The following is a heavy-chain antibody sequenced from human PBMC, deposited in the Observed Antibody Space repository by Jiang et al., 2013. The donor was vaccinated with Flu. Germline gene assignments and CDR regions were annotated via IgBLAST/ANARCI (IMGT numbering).Heavy chain of an antibody. J-gene: IGHJ4*02. CDR3: ARDTGYGDYVFDY. D-gene: IGHD4-17*01. CDR2: SITWEH. Sequence: WIRQPPRKGTGVDWVVSITWEHQLXPSLKSRVTISVDTSKNQFSLKLSSVTAADTAVYYCARDTGYGDYVFDYWGQGTLVTVSS. V-gene: IGHV4-59*01.